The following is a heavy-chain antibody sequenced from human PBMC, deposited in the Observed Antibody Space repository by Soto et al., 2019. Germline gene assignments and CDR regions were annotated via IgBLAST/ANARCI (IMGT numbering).Heavy chain of an antibody. V-gene: IGHV1-46*01. J-gene: IGHJ4*02. Sequence: ASVKVSCKASGYTFTSYYMHWVRQAPGQGLEWMGIINPSGGSTSYAQKFQGRVTMTRDTSTSTVYMELSSLRSEDTAVYYCARGHYDILNGYQWPNYWGQGTLVTVSS. CDR3: ARGHYDILNGYQWPNY. D-gene: IGHD3-9*01. CDR2: INPSGGST. CDR1: GYTFTSYY.